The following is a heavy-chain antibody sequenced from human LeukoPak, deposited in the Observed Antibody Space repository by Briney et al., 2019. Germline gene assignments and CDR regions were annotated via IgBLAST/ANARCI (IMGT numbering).Heavy chain of an antibody. D-gene: IGHD2-21*02. CDR3: TRMTAGHDY. CDR2: INHSGYT. CDR1: GVSPYDYY. J-gene: IGHJ4*02. Sequence: PETLCLTSALSGVSPYDYYWSWVSHTPEKGLEWSGEINHSGYTNDSPSLKSRVTLSIDTSRKQFSLNLRSVTVADTGIYYCTRMTAGHDYWGQGTLVTVSS. V-gene: IGHV4-34*01.